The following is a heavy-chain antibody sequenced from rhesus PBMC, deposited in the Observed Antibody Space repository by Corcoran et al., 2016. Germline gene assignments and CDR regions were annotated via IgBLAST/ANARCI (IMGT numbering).Heavy chain of an antibody. J-gene: IGHJ3*01. V-gene: IGHV4-73*01. Sequence: QVQLQQWGEGLVKPSETLSLTCAVYGGSISGYYYWSWIRQPPGKGLEWIGYLYGNSASTNYNPSHNNPVTISKDTSKNQFSLKLSSVTAADTAVYYCARSRIAAAGTSGAFDFWGQGLRVTVSS. CDR2: LYGNSAST. CDR3: ARSRIAAAGTSGAFDF. D-gene: IGHD6-25*01. CDR1: GGSISGYYY.